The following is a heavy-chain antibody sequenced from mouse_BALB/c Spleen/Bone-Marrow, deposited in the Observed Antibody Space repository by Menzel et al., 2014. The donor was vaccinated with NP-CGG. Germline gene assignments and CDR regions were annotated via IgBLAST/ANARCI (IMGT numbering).Heavy chain of an antibody. CDR3: ARGRDYFDY. CDR1: GYSITSDYA. CDR2: IGYSGST. J-gene: IGHJ2*01. V-gene: IGHV3-2*02. Sequence: VQLQQSGPGLVKPSQSLSLTCTVTGYSITSDYAWNWIRQFPGNRLEWMGYIGYSGSTSYNPSLKSRISITRDTSKNQFFLQLNSVTTEDTATYYCARGRDYFDYWGQGTTLTVSS.